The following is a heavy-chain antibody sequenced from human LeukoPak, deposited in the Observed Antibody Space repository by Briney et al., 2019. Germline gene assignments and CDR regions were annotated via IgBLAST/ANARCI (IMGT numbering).Heavy chain of an antibody. CDR2: IIPIFGTA. V-gene: IGHV1-69*05. CDR3: ARVSNSQYYYYYYMDV. Sequence: SVKVSCKASGGTFSSYAIIWVRQAPGQGLEWMGGIIPIFGTANYAQKFQGRVTITTDESTSTAYMELSSLRSEDTAVYYCARVSNSQYYYYYYMDVWGKGTTVTVSS. CDR1: GGTFSSYA. D-gene: IGHD4-11*01. J-gene: IGHJ6*03.